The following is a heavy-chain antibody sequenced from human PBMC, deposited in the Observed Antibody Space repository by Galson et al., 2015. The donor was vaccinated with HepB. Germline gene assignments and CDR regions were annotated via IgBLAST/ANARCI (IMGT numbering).Heavy chain of an antibody. J-gene: IGHJ6*02. CDR3: ARGGSGWTSRRPRHYYYYGMDV. CDR1: GGSISSSNW. V-gene: IGHV4-4*02. Sequence: SETLSLTCAVSGGSISSSNWWSWVRQPPGKGLEWIGEIYHSGSTNYNPSLKSRVTISVDKSKNQFSLKLSSVTAADTAVYYCARGGSGWTSRRPRHYYYYGMDVWGQGTTVTVSS. D-gene: IGHD6-19*01. CDR2: IYHSGST.